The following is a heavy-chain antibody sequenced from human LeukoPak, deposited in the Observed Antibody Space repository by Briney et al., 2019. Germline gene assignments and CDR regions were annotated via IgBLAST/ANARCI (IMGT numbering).Heavy chain of an antibody. Sequence: ASVKVSCKASGYTLTGYYMHWVRQAPGQGLEWMGWINPNSGGTNYAQKFQGRVTMTRDTSISTAYMELSRLRSDDTAVYYCARLLQGSSWNDYWGQGTLVTVSS. D-gene: IGHD6-13*01. J-gene: IGHJ4*02. CDR3: ARLLQGSSWNDY. V-gene: IGHV1-2*02. CDR2: INPNSGGT. CDR1: GYTLTGYY.